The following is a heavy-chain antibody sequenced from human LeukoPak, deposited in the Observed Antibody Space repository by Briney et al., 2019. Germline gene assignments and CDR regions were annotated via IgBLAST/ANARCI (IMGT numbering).Heavy chain of an antibody. J-gene: IGHJ4*02. CDR3: ARGQSCSSTSCPGDY. Sequence: ASVKVSCKASGYTFTSYDINWVRQATGQGLEWMGWMNPNSGNTGYAQKFQGRVTITRNTSISTAYMELSSLRSEDTAVYYCARGQSCSSTSCPGDYWGQETLVTVSS. CDR1: GYTFTSYD. V-gene: IGHV1-8*03. D-gene: IGHD2-2*01. CDR2: MNPNSGNT.